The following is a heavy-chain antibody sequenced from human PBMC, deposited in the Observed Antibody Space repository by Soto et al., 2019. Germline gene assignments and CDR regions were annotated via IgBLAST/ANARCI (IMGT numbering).Heavy chain of an antibody. CDR1: GFTFSSYG. Sequence: HPWGSRRLSCAASGFTFSSYGMHWVRQAPGKGLEWVAVISYDGSNKYYADSVKGRFTISRDNSKNTLYLQMNSLRAEDTAVYYCAKDKGYFDWSYYFDYWGQGTLVTVSS. CDR2: ISYDGSNK. V-gene: IGHV3-30*18. CDR3: AKDKGYFDWSYYFDY. D-gene: IGHD3-9*01. J-gene: IGHJ4*02.